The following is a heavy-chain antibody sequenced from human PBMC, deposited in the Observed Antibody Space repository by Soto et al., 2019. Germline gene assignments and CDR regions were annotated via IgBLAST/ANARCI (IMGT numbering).Heavy chain of an antibody. CDR3: ANHWDGNSFRYFDY. J-gene: IGHJ4*02. CDR2: IYYSGTI. V-gene: IGHV4-59*08. Sequence: QVQLQESGPGLVKPSETLSLTCSVSGGSISSYSWSWVRQPPGKGLEWIGCIYYSGTINYNPSLKSRVTISVDTSYNQLSLRLSSVNAADTAMYYCANHWDGNSFRYFDYWGQGVLISVSS. D-gene: IGHD7-27*01. CDR1: GGSISSYS.